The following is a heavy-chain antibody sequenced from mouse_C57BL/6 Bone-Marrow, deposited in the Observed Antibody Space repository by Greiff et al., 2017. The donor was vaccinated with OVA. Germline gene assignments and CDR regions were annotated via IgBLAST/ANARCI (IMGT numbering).Heavy chain of an antibody. CDR1: GYSFTGYY. CDR3: ERNYYGSSYAMDY. Sequence: EVQLVESGPELVKPGASVKLSCKASGYSFTGYYMNWVKQSPEKSLEWIGEINPSTGGTTYNQKFKAKATLTVDNSSSTAYMQLKSLTSEDSAVYYCERNYYGSSYAMDYWGQGTSVTVSS. V-gene: IGHV1-42*01. CDR2: INPSTGGT. J-gene: IGHJ4*01. D-gene: IGHD1-1*01.